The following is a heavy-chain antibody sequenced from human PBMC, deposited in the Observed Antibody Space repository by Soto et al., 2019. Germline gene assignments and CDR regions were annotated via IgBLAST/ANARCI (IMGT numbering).Heavy chain of an antibody. CDR3: ARESGDLTSNFDY. J-gene: IGHJ4*02. Sequence: GGSLRLSCAASGFTFTRYSMNWVRQAPGKGLEWVSSISSTTNYIYYGDSMKGRFTISRDNAKNSLYLEMNSLRAEDTAVYYCARESGDLTSNFDYWGQGTLVTVSS. CDR1: GFTFTRYS. CDR2: ISSTTNYI. V-gene: IGHV3-21*06. D-gene: IGHD3-10*01.